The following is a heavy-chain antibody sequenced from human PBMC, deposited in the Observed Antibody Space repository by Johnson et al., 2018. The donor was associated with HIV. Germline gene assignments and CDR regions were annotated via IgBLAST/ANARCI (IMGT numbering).Heavy chain of an antibody. CDR3: ASPGTVVTGLAFDI. V-gene: IGHV3-30*03. Sequence: QMLLVESGGGVVQPGRSLRLSCAASGFTFSSYGMHWVRQAPGKGLAWVAVISYDGSNKYYAESVKGRFTISRYNSKNTLYLQMNSLSAEDTAVYYCASPGTVVTGLAFDIWGQGTMVTVSS. J-gene: IGHJ3*02. CDR1: GFTFSSYG. CDR2: ISYDGSNK. D-gene: IGHD4-23*01.